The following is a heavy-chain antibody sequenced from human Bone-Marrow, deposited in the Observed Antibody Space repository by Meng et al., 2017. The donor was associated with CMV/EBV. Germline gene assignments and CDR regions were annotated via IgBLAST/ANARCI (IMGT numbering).Heavy chain of an antibody. V-gene: IGHV3-23*04. J-gene: IGHJ4*02. CDR1: GFTFSNYI. CDR3: ATPLGGG. CDR2: ISDSGRDT. Sequence: VQLVESGGGVVQPGRSLRLSCAASGFTFSNYILSWFRQAPGKGLEWVSTISDSGRDTYYAESVKGRFTISRDNSKNTLLLQMDSLRAEDTASYYCATPLGGGWGQGTLVTVSS. D-gene: IGHD3-16*01.